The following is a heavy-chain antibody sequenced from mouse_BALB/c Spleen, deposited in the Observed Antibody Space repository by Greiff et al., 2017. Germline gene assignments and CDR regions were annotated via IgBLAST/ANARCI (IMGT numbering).Heavy chain of an antibody. D-gene: IGHD3-3*01. CDR2: ISSGGSYT. Sequence: EVHLVESGGGLVKPGGSLKLSCAASGFTFSSYAMSWVRQSPEKRLEWVAEISSGGSYTYYPDTVTGRFTISRDNAKNTLYLEMTSLRSEDTAMYYCARSEGRYFDVWGAGTTVTVSS. CDR3: ARSEGRYFDV. V-gene: IGHV5-9-4*01. CDR1: GFTFSSYA. J-gene: IGHJ1*01.